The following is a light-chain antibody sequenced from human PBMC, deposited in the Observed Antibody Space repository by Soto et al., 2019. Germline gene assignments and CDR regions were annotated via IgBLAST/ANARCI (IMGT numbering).Light chain of an antibody. CDR1: SSDVGGYRY. V-gene: IGLV2-14*01. J-gene: IGLJ1*01. CDR3: SSYTSGSTYV. CDR2: EVS. Sequence: QSVLTQPASVSGSPGQSITISCTGTSSDVGGYRYVSWYQQHPGKAPKLMIYEVSNRPSGVSNRFSGSKSGNTASLTISGLQAEDEADYYCSSYTSGSTYVLGTGTKVTVL.